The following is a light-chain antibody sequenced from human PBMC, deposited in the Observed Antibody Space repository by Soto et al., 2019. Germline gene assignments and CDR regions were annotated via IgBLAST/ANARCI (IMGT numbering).Light chain of an antibody. J-gene: IGLJ3*02. Sequence: QSALTQPPSASGSPGQSVTISCTGTSSDVGGYNYVSWYQQHPGKAPKLMIYEVSKRPSGVPDRFSGSKSGNXAXLTVSGLQAEDEADYYCSSYAGSNNWVFGGGTKLTVL. V-gene: IGLV2-8*01. CDR3: SSYAGSNNWV. CDR2: EVS. CDR1: SSDVGGYNY.